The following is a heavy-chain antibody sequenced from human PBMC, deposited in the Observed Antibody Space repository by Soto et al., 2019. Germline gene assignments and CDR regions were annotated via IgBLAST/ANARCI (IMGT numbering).Heavy chain of an antibody. D-gene: IGHD4-4*01. CDR2: IYYSGST. V-gene: IGHV4-39*01. J-gene: IGHJ4*02. CDR1: GGSISSSSYY. CDR3: ARHDYSTSLDY. Sequence: SETLSLTCTVSGGSISSSSYYWGWIRQPPGKGLEWIGSIYYSGSTYYNPSLKSRVTISVDTSKNQFSLKLSSVTAADTAVYYCARHDYSTSLDYWGQGTLVTVSS.